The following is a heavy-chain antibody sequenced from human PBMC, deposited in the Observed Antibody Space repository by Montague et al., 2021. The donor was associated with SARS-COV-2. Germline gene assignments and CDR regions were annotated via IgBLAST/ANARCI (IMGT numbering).Heavy chain of an antibody. Sequence: TLSLTCTVSGDSINTGNFYWSWIRQPAGKQLEWIGRIFKSGTANYNPPPKGRVTITMDTSKNEFSLKLRYVTAADTAMYFCARGFTTGFYPYWFDLWGQGALVTVSS. CDR3: ARGFTTGFYPYWFDL. CDR1: GDSINTGNFY. D-gene: IGHD1-1*01. J-gene: IGHJ5*02. CDR2: IFKSGTA. V-gene: IGHV4-61*02.